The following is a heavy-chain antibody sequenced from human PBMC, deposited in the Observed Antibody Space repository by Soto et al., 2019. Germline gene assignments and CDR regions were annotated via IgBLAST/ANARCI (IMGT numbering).Heavy chain of an antibody. CDR2: IIPIFDTA. V-gene: IGHV1-69*12. D-gene: IGHD3-22*01. CDR3: ARGPLRTYYDSSGDELDY. Sequence: QVQLVQSGAEVKKPGSSVKVSCKASGGTFSSYAISWVRQAPGQGLEWMGGIIPIFDTANYAQEFQGRVTITADESTSTAYMELSSLRSEDTAVYYCARGPLRTYYDSSGDELDYWGQGTLVTVSS. J-gene: IGHJ4*02. CDR1: GGTFSSYA.